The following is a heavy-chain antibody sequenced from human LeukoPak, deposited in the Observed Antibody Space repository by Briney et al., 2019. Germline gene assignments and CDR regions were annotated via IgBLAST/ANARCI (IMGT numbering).Heavy chain of an antibody. CDR2: INPNSGGT. V-gene: IGHV1-2*02. J-gene: IGHJ6*03. CDR3: ARAPYSSSWYRYYYYYYMDV. CDR1: GYTFTGYY. D-gene: IGHD6-13*01. Sequence: GASVKVSCKASGYTFTGYYMHWVRQAPGQGLEWMGWINPNSGGTNYAQKFQGRVTMTRDTSISTAYMELSRLRSDDTAVYYCARAPYSSSWYRYYYYYYMDVWGKGTTVTVSS.